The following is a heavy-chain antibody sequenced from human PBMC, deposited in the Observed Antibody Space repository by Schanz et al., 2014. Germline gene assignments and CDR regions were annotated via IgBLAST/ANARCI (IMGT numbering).Heavy chain of an antibody. Sequence: VQLVESGGGVVQPGRSLKLSCAASGFPFSSHGMHWVRQAPGKGLEWVSGISDSGGSKYYVDSVEGRFTISRDNSKNTLYLQMNSLRAEDTAVYYCAKIWKGHPIEVRPGWSDGMDVWGQGTLVTVSS. J-gene: IGHJ6*02. CDR2: ISDSGGSK. CDR3: AKIWKGHPIEVRPGWSDGMDV. D-gene: IGHD6-6*01. V-gene: IGHV3-23*04. CDR1: GFPFSSHG.